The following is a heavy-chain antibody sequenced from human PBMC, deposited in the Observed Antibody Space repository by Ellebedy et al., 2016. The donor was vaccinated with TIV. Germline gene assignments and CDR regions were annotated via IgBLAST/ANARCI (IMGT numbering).Heavy chain of an antibody. Sequence: SLKISCAASGFTFDDYAMHWVRQEPGKGLEWVSSISWNSGSIGYADSVKGRFTISRDNAKNSLYLQMNSLRAEDTTFYYCAKDIRRGMGFDYWGQGTLVTVSS. V-gene: IGHV3-9*01. CDR1: GFTFDDYA. D-gene: IGHD6-13*01. J-gene: IGHJ4*02. CDR3: AKDIRRGMGFDY. CDR2: ISWNSGSI.